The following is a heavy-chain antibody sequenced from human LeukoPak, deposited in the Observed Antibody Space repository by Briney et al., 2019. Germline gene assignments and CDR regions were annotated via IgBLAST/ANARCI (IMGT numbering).Heavy chain of an antibody. CDR2: IYYSGST. V-gene: IGHV4-59*01. D-gene: IGHD5-12*01. CDR1: GGSISSYY. Sequence: PSETLSLTCTVSGGSISSYYWSWIRQPPGKGLEWIGYIYYSGSTNYNPSLKSRVTISVDTSKNQFSLKLSSVTAADTAVYYCARSGYDRFYYFDYWGQRTLVTVSS. CDR3: ARSGYDRFYYFDY. J-gene: IGHJ4*02.